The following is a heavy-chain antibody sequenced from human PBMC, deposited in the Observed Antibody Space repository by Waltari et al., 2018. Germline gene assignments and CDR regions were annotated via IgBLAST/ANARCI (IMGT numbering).Heavy chain of an antibody. CDR3: GRLEGQLVEY. CDR1: GYSISSGFY. CDR2: IHHSGIT. Sequence: QVQLQESGPGLVKPSETLSLTCFVSGYSISSGFYWGWIRQPPGKGLEWIASIHHSGITHYNPSLQSRVIISVDTSKNQFSLKLNSVTATDTAVYYCGRLEGQLVEYWGQGTLVTVSS. D-gene: IGHD6-6*01. J-gene: IGHJ4*02. V-gene: IGHV4-38-2*01.